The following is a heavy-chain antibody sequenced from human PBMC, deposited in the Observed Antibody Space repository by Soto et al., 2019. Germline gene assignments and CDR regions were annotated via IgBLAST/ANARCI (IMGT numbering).Heavy chain of an antibody. CDR3: ARGRGSGSYRYYYYMDV. CDR1: GGSFSGYY. V-gene: IGHV4-34*01. Sequence: PSETRSLTSAVYGGSFSGYYWSWIRHPPGKGLEWIGEINHSGSTNYNPSLKSRVTISVDTSKNQFSLKLSSVTAADTAVYYCARGRGSGSYRYYYYMDVWGKGTTVTVSS. J-gene: IGHJ6*03. CDR2: INHSGST. D-gene: IGHD3-10*01.